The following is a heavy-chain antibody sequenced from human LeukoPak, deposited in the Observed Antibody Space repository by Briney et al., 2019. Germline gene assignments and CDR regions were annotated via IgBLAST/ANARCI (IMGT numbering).Heavy chain of an antibody. CDR2: FYPEDGKT. V-gene: IGHV1-24*01. CDR1: GYTLTELS. D-gene: IGHD3-22*01. J-gene: IGHJ3*02. CDR3: ATDYYDSMGGDAFDI. Sequence: ASVKVSCKVSGYTLTELSMHWVRQAPGKGLEWMGGFYPEDGKTTYEQKFQGRVTMTEDTSTDTAYMELSSLRSEDTAVYYCATDYYDSMGGDAFDIWGQGTMVTVSS.